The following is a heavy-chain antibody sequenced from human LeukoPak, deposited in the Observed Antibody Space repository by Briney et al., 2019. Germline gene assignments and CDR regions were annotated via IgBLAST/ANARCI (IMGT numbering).Heavy chain of an antibody. J-gene: IGHJ4*02. D-gene: IGHD3-22*01. V-gene: IGHV1-18*01. Sequence: EASVKVSCKASGYTFTSYGISWVRQAPGQGLEWMGWISAYNGNTNYAQKLQGRVTMTTDTSTSTAYMELRSLRSDDTAVYYCARDMYYYDSSGSDYWGQGTLVTVSS. CDR2: ISAYNGNT. CDR1: GYTFTSYG. CDR3: ARDMYYYDSSGSDY.